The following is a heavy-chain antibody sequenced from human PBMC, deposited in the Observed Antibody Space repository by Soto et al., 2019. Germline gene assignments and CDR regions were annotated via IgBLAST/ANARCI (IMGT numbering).Heavy chain of an antibody. CDR1: GGTFSSYA. J-gene: IGHJ5*02. CDR2: IIPIFGTA. D-gene: IGHD2-15*01. V-gene: IGHV1-69*01. CDR3: ARESQGVVVVAATYKWFDP. Sequence: QVQLVQSGAEVKKPGSSVKVSCKASGGTFSSYAISWVRQAPGQGLELMGGIIPIFGTANYAQKFQGRVTSTADESTSTAYMELSSLRSEDTAVYYCARESQGVVVVAATYKWFDPWGQGTLVTVSS.